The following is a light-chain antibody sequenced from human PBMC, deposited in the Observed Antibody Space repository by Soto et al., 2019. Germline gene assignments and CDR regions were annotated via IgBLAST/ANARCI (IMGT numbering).Light chain of an antibody. CDR3: SATDDSLSGPV. CDR1: SSNIGAGFD. J-gene: IGLJ2*01. Sequence: QAVVTQPPSVSGAPGQRVTISCTGSSSNIGAGFDVHWYHQIAGTAPKLLIYGNSNRPSGVPDRFSGSKSGTSASLAINGLQAEDEADYYCSATDDSLSGPVFGGGTQLTVL. V-gene: IGLV1-40*01. CDR2: GNS.